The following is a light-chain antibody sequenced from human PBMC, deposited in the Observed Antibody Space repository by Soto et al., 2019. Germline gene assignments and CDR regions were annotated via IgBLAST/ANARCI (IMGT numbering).Light chain of an antibody. V-gene: IGLV2-23*01. Sequence: VLTQPASVSGSPGQSITISCTGTSSDVGSYNLVSWYQQHPGKAPKLMIYEDSKRPSGVSDRFSGSKSGNTASLTISGLQAEDEADYYCCSYAGSSTLYVFGTGTKVTVL. CDR1: SSDVGSYNL. CDR3: CSYAGSSTLYV. J-gene: IGLJ1*01. CDR2: EDS.